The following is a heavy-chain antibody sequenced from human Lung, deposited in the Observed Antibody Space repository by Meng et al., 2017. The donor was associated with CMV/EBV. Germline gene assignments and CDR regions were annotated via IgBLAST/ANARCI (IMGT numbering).Heavy chain of an antibody. CDR1: GFTFSRNY. V-gene: IGHV3-66*02. Sequence: GESLKISCAASGFTFSRNYMGWVRQAPGKGLEWVSVIYGSGTTNYHDLVKGRFTISRDKSNNTVYLQLNSLRAEDTAAYFYYRGADTPIVLHPDVWGQGSLVTVSS. CDR2: IYGSGTT. CDR3: YRGADTPIVLHPDV. J-gene: IGHJ4*02. D-gene: IGHD5-18*01.